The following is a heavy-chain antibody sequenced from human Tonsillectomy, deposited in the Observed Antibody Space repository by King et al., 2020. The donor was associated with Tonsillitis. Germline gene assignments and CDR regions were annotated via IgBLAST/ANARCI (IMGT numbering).Heavy chain of an antibody. CDR2: INPNDGGT. CDR3: ARDRPDGRDFQYFDL. J-gene: IGHJ2*01. CDR1: GYTFTDYY. Sequence: QLVQSGPEVRKPGASVKVSCKASGYTFTDYYIHWVRPAPGQGLERMGWINPNDGGTNYAQKFQGREIMTRDTSISTAYMELSRLTSDDTAVFYCARDRPDGRDFQYFDLWGRGTLVTVSS. V-gene: IGHV1-2*02. D-gene: IGHD3-3*01.